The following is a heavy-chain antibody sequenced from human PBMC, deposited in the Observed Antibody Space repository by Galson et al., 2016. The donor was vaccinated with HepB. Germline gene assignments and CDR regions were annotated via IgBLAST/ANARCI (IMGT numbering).Heavy chain of an antibody. CDR1: GFTVKNNY. Sequence: SLRLSCAASGFTVKNNYMNWVRQVPGKGLEWVSVIYSGGATDYADSVKGRFTISRDNSQNTLFLQMNGLRAEDTAVYYCARQPDYGSGSSYPYYFDSWGQGTLVTVSS. V-gene: IGHV3-53*01. CDR2: IYSGGAT. CDR3: ARQPDYGSGSSYPYYFDS. D-gene: IGHD3-10*01. J-gene: IGHJ4*02.